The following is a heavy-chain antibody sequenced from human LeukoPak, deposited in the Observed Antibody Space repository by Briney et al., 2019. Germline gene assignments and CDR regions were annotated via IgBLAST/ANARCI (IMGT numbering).Heavy chain of an antibody. CDR1: GYPFTTWE. D-gene: IGHD1-14*01. Sequence: ASVKVSCKASGYPFTTWEINWVRQAAGQGLEWMGWVHPNSGNTAYAQKFQGRVTMTRDTSISTAYMELSGLRSDDTAVYFCARGPRNDPWGQGTLVTVSS. J-gene: IGHJ5*02. CDR3: ARGPRNDP. CDR2: VHPNSGNT. V-gene: IGHV1-8*01.